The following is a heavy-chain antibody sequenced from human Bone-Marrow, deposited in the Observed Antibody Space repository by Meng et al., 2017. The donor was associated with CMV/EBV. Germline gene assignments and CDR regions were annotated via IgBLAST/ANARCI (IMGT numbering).Heavy chain of an antibody. CDR1: GYTFTSYG. CDR2: INPDGGGT. CDR3: ARDESNGYYDN. V-gene: IGHV1-2*02. Sequence: ASVKVSCKASGYTFTSYGISWVRQAPGQGLEWIGWINPDGGGTTYAPRFQGRVTMTRDTSINTVYMEMTGLRSVDTALYLCARDESNGYYDNWGPGTRVTVSS. J-gene: IGHJ4*02. D-gene: IGHD2-8*01.